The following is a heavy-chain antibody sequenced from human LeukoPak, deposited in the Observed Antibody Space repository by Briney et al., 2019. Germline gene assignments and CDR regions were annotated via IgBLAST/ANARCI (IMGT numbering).Heavy chain of an antibody. CDR1: GGSISSSY. J-gene: IGHJ5*02. CDR3: ARRGVEMAPVRPDNWFDP. V-gene: IGHV4-59*08. Sequence: SETLSLTCTVSGGSISSSYCGWIRQPPGKGLEWIGYISYSGSTKYNPSLKSRVTLSVDTSKNQFSLKVNSVTAADTDVYYCARRGVEMAPVRPDNWFDPWGQGTLVTVSS. D-gene: IGHD5-24*01. CDR2: ISYSGST.